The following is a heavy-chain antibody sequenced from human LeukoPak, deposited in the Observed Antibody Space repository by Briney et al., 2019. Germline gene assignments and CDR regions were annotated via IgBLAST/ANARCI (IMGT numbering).Heavy chain of an antibody. D-gene: IGHD3-22*01. V-gene: IGHV5-51*01. CDR2: IYPSDSDT. J-gene: IGHJ2*01. Sequence: GESLKISCQGSGYSFSSYWIAWVRQMPGKGLEWMGIIYPSDSDTTYSPSFQGQVTISADKSINTAYLQWSSLKASDTAMYYCARRGFYDSSGAHWYFDLWGRGTLVTVSS. CDR1: GYSFSSYW. CDR3: ARRGFYDSSGAHWYFDL.